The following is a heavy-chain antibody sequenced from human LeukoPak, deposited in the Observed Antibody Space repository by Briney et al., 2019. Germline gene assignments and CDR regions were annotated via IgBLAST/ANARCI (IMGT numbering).Heavy chain of an antibody. V-gene: IGHV4-34*01. CDR2: INHSGST. CDR1: GGSFRGYY. Sequence: KPSETLALTCAGYGGSFRGYYWSWIRQPPGKGLEWMGEINHSGSTNYNPSLKSRVTISVDTSKNQFSLKLSSVTAADTAVYYCARGLPPYDFWSGYYRMHFDYWGQGTLVTVSS. CDR3: ARGLPPYDFWSGYYRMHFDY. J-gene: IGHJ4*02. D-gene: IGHD3-3*01.